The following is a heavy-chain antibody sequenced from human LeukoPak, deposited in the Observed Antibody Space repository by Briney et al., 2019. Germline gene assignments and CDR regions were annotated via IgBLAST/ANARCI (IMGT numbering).Heavy chain of an antibody. CDR2: ISSSGSTI. D-gene: IGHD3-22*01. CDR1: GFTFSSYE. J-gene: IGHJ5*02. CDR3: AREKYYYDSSGYYGWFDP. Sequence: GGSLRLSCAASGFTFSSYEMNWVRQAPGKGLEWVSYISSSGSTIYYADSVKGRFTTSRDNAKNSLYLQMNSLRAEDTAVYYCAREKYYYDSSGYYGWFDPWGQGTLVTVSS. V-gene: IGHV3-48*03.